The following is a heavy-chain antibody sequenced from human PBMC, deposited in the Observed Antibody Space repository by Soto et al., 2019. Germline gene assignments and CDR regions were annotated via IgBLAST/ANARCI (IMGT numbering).Heavy chain of an antibody. CDR1: GGSISSSSYY. CDR2: IYYSGST. D-gene: IGHD2-8*01. CDR3: ARVDEQILRYGMDV. Sequence: PSETLSLTCTVSGGSISSSSYYWGWIRQPPGKGLEWIGYIYYSGSTNYNPSLKSRVTISVDTSKNQFSLKLSSVTAADTAVYYCARVDEQILRYGMDVWGQGTTVTVSS. J-gene: IGHJ6*02. V-gene: IGHV4-61*05.